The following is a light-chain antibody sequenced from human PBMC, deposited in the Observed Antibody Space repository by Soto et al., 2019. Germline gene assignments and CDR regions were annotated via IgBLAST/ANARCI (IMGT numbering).Light chain of an antibody. Sequence: QSVLTQPPSASGSPGQSVTISCTGTSSDVGGYNSVSWYQHHPGKAPKVMIYEVTKRPSGVPDRFSGSKSRNTASLTVSGLQAEDEADYYCASSAGNFYVFGTGTKLTVL. CDR1: SSDVGGYNS. CDR2: EVT. J-gene: IGLJ1*01. V-gene: IGLV2-8*01. CDR3: ASSAGNFYV.